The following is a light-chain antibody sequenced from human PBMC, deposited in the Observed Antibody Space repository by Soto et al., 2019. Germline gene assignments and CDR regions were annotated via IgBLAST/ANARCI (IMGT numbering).Light chain of an antibody. Sequence: EIELTQSPGTLSLSPGERATLSCRASQSVSSSYLAWYQQKPGQAPRLLIYDASSRATGIPDRFSGGGSGTDFTLTISRLEPEDFAVYYCQQRSNWPHTFGQGTRLEIK. CDR3: QQRSNWPHT. V-gene: IGKV3D-20*02. CDR2: DAS. J-gene: IGKJ5*01. CDR1: QSVSSSY.